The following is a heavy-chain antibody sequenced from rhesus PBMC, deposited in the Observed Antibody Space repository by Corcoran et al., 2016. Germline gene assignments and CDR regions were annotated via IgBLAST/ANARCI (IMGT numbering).Heavy chain of an antibody. J-gene: IGHJ4*01. CDR2: ISESGGTI. V-gene: IGHV3S26*01. Sequence: DVQLVESGGGLVKPGGSLRLSCVASGFTFSSYVLHWVRQATGKCREWVSVISESGGTIYYADSVKGRFTIARDNSKNMLYLQMNNRKVEDTAVYYCARGGYWGQGVLVTVSS. CDR3: ARGGY. CDR1: GFTFSSYV.